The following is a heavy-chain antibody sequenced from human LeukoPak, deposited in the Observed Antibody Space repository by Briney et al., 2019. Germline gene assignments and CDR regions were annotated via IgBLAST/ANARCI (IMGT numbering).Heavy chain of an antibody. Sequence: GGSLRLSCAASGFTFSSYGMHWVRQAPGKGLEWVAFIRYDGSNKYYADSVKGRFTISRDNSKNTLYLQMNSLRAEDTAVYYCAKFVDKLYAFDYWGQGTLVTVSS. CDR3: AKFVDKLYAFDY. CDR1: GFTFSSYG. J-gene: IGHJ4*02. D-gene: IGHD5/OR15-5a*01. V-gene: IGHV3-30*02. CDR2: IRYDGSNK.